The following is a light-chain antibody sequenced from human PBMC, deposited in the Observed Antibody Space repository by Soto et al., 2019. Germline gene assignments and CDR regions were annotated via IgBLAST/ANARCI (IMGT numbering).Light chain of an antibody. CDR3: QQRSNWPLYT. CDR1: QSVSSY. V-gene: IGKV3-11*01. Sequence: EIVLTQSPATLSLSPGERATLSCRASQSVSSYLAWYQQKPGQAPRLLIYDASNRATGIPARFSGSGSGTDFTLTISSLYPEDFAVYYCQQRSNWPLYTFGQGTKLEIK. J-gene: IGKJ2*01. CDR2: DAS.